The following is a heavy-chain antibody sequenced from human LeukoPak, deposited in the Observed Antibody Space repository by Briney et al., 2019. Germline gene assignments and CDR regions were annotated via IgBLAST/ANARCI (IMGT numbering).Heavy chain of an antibody. CDR3: ARDKEYRSSSEGLPYYYYYRDV. CDR2: INPNSGDT. V-gene: IGHV1-2*02. D-gene: IGHD6-6*01. J-gene: IGHJ6*03. Sequence: GASVKVSCKASGYTFTGYYMHWVRQAPGQGLEWMGWINPNSGDTNYAQKFQGRVTMTTDTSISTAYMELSRLRSDDTDVYYCARDKEYRSSSEGLPYYYYYRDVWGKGTGVTVSS. CDR1: GYTFTGYY.